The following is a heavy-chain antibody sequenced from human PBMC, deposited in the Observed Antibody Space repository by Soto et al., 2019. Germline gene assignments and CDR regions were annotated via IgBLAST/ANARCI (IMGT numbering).Heavy chain of an antibody. CDR2: IIPIFGTA. Sequence: QVQLVQSGAEVKKPGSSVKVSCKASGGTFSSYAISWVRQAPGQGLEWMGGIIPIFGTANYAQKFQGRVTITADESTCTAYMELSSLRSEDTAVYYCARVGQDGNSPSYYYYYGMDVWGQGTTVTVSS. CDR1: GGTFSSYA. V-gene: IGHV1-69*01. J-gene: IGHJ6*02. D-gene: IGHD4-4*01. CDR3: ARVGQDGNSPSYYYYYGMDV.